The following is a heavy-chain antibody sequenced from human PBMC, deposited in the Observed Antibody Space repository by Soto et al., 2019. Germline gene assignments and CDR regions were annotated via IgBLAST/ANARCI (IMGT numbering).Heavy chain of an antibody. J-gene: IGHJ6*02. CDR3: ARAPTTSCDFWSGYTYGMDV. Sequence: PGGSLRLSGAASGFTFSSYSMNWVRKAPGKGLEWVSSISSSSSYIYYADSVKGRFTISRDNAKNSLYLQMNSLRAEDTAVYYCARAPTTSCDFWSGYTYGMDVWGQGTTVTVSS. CDR1: GFTFSSYS. CDR2: ISSSSSYI. D-gene: IGHD3-3*01. V-gene: IGHV3-21*01.